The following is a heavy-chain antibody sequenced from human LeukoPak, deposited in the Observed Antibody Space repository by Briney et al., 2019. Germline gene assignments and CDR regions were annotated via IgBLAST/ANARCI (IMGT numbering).Heavy chain of an antibody. CDR3: ASLASVVDFDY. CDR2: INSDGSST. D-gene: IGHD4-23*01. V-gene: IGHV3-74*01. Sequence: QAGGSLRLSCAASGFTFSSYWMHWVRQAPGKGLVWVSRINSDGSSTSYADSVKGRFTISRDNAKNTLYLQMNSLRAEDTAVYYCASLASVVDFDYWGRGTLVTVSS. J-gene: IGHJ4*02. CDR1: GFTFSSYW.